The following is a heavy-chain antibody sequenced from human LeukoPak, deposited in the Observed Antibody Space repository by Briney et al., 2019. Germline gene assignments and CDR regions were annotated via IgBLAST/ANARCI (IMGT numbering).Heavy chain of an antibody. V-gene: IGHV3-23*01. CDR2: ISGPGATT. Sequence: GGSLRLSCAASGFTFSNYVMSWVRQAPGKGLEWVSAISGPGATTYYADSVKGRFAISRDNSKNTLSLQVDSLRAEDTAVYYCAKDGVWGSFAYYLDYWGQGALVTVSS. CDR3: AKDGVWGSFAYYLDY. CDR1: GFTFSNYV. J-gene: IGHJ4*02. D-gene: IGHD3-16*01.